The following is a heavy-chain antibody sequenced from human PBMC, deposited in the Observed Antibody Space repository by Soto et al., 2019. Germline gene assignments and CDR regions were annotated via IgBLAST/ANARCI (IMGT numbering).Heavy chain of an antibody. D-gene: IGHD3-10*01. CDR3: AKVSRKGSAIDFDY. V-gene: IGHV1-8*01. J-gene: IGHJ4*02. CDR2: VNPNNGDK. CDR1: GYTFSNYD. Sequence: QVQLVQSGAELKKPGASVKVSCKASGYTFSNYDMNWVRQATGQGPEWIGWVNPNNGDKGYAQKFQGRVTLTTDISTTTAYMELTSLRSEDTAIYYFAKVSRKGSAIDFDYWGQGTLITVSS.